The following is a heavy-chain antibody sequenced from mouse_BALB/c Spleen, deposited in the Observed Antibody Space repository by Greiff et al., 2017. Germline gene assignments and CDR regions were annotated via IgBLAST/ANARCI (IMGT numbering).Heavy chain of an antibody. V-gene: IGHV2-6-4*01. CDR3: ARMSITTVVATPYYYAMDY. CDR2: IWGGGST. D-gene: IGHD1-1*01. CDR1: GFSFSRYS. J-gene: IGHJ4*01. Sequence: QVQLQQSGPGLVAPSQSLSITCTVSGFSFSRYSVHWVRQPPGKGLEWLGMIWGGGSTDYNSALKSRLSISKDNSKSQVFLKMNSLQTDDTAMYYCARMSITTVVATPYYYAMDYWGQGTSVTVSS.